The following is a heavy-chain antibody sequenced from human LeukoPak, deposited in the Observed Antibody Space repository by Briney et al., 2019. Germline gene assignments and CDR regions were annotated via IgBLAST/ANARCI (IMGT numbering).Heavy chain of an antibody. Sequence: GGSLRLSCAASGFTFSSYSMNWVRQAPGKGLEWVSYISSSSSTIYYADSVKGRFTISRDNAKNSLYLQMNSLRAEDTAVYYCARVDPAAAGTQSPAFDIWGQGTMVTVSS. CDR2: ISSSSSTI. V-gene: IGHV3-48*04. J-gene: IGHJ3*02. CDR3: ARVDPAAAGTQSPAFDI. D-gene: IGHD6-13*01. CDR1: GFTFSSYS.